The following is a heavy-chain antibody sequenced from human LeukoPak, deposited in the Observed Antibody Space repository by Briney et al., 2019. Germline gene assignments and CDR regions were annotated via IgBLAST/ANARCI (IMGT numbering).Heavy chain of an antibody. D-gene: IGHD3-16*01. CDR1: GFTFSSYA. CDR3: ARDRLNHGVLYYFDY. J-gene: IGHJ4*02. V-gene: IGHV3-30-3*01. Sequence: GGSLRLSCAASGFTFSSYAMHWVRQAPGKGLEWVAVISYDGSNKYYADSVKGRFTISRDNSKNTLYLQMNSLRAEDTAVYYCARDRLNHGVLYYFDYWGQGTLVTVSS. CDR2: ISYDGSNK.